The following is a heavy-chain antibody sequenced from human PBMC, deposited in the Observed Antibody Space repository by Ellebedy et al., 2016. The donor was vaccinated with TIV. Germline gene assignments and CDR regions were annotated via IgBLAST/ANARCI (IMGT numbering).Heavy chain of an antibody. J-gene: IGHJ4*02. CDR2: ISSISDDT. D-gene: IGHD1-26*01. CDR1: GFKFSGYC. Sequence: GESLKISCEVSGFKFSGYCMNWVRQAPGKGLEWVSSISSISDDTHYTDSVEGRFTISRDNAKNSLYLQMSSLRAEDTAVYYCARRRGSYSFDYWGQGTLVTVSS. CDR3: ARRRGSYSFDY. V-gene: IGHV3-21*04.